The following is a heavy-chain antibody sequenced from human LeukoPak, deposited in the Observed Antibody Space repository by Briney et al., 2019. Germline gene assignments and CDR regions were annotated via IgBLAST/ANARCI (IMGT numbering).Heavy chain of an antibody. CDR2: ISSSSSYI. J-gene: IGHJ4*02. CDR1: GFTFSSYN. CDR3: ARDPGGSSPAHFDY. Sequence: GRSLRLSCAASGFTFSSYNMNWVRQAPGKGLEWVSSISSSSSYIYYADSVKGRFTISRDNAKNSLYLQMNSLRAEDTAVYYCARDPGGSSPAHFDYGGQGTLVTVSS. D-gene: IGHD1-26*01. V-gene: IGHV3-21*01.